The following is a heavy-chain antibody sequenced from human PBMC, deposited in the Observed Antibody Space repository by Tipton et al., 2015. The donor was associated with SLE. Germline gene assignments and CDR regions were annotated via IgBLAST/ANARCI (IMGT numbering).Heavy chain of an antibody. CDR2: INTDGSNT. Sequence: SLRLSCAASGFRFSDYWMHWVRQAPGKGLVWVSRINTDGSNTNYADSVKGRFTISRDNAKNTLYLQMNSLRAEDTAVYYCARVIVGATGAFDIWGQGTMVTVSS. J-gene: IGHJ3*02. D-gene: IGHD1-26*01. V-gene: IGHV3-74*01. CDR3: ARVIVGATGAFDI. CDR1: GFRFSDYW.